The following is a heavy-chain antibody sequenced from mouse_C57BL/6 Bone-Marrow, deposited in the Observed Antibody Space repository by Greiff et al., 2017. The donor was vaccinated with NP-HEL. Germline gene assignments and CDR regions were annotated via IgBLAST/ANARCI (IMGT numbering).Heavy chain of an antibody. CDR3: ARRGGRAWFAY. CDR2: IDPSDSYT. J-gene: IGHJ3*01. CDR1: GYTFTSYW. V-gene: IGHV1-50*01. Sequence: QVQLQQPGAELVKPGASVKLSCKASGYTFTSYWMQWVKQRPGKGLEWIGEIDPSDSYTNYNQKFKGKATLTVDTSSSTAYMQLSSLTSEDSAVYYCARRGGRAWFAYWGQGTLVTVSA.